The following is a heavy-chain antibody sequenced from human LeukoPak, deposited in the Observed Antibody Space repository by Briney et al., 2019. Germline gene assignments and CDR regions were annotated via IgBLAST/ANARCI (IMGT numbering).Heavy chain of an antibody. CDR1: GYTFTSYY. CDR2: INPSGGST. Sequence: ASVTVSCKASGYTFTSYYMHWVRQAPGQGLEWMGIINPSGGSTSYAQKFQGRVTMTRDMPTSTVYMELSSLRSEDTAVYYCARARSSTSPWGWFDPWGQGTLVTVSS. J-gene: IGHJ5*02. D-gene: IGHD2-2*01. CDR3: ARARSSTSPWGWFDP. V-gene: IGHV1-46*01.